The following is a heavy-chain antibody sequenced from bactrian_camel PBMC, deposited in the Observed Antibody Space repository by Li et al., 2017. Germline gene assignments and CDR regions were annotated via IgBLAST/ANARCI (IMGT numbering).Heavy chain of an antibody. CDR3: ANGEGSYDGDYPPFRY. J-gene: IGHJ6*01. CDR2: IYTSDGAT. Sequence: HVQLVESGGGLVQPGGSLRLSCAASGFTFSSYYTNWVRQAPGKGLEWLCSIYTSDGATKSADSVKGRFTISRDNAEDRLYLQLNSLKTGDTAMYYCANGEGSYDGDYPPFRYWGQGTQVTVS. D-gene: IGHD4*01. V-gene: IGHV3S6*01. CDR1: GFTFSSYY.